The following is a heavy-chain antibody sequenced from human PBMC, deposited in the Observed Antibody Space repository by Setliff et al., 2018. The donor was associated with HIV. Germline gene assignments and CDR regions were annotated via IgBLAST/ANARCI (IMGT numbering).Heavy chain of an antibody. J-gene: IGHJ3*01. D-gene: IGHD3-22*01. CDR2: VHSTGTT. CDR3: ARARITMTGGRLEPYAFDR. CDR1: GGSFSTYY. Sequence: PSETLSLTCTVSGGSFSTYYWSWIRQPAGEGLEYIGRVHSTGTTIYNPSLKCRVTMSVDTSKNQLSLKLRSVTAADTAVYYCARARITMTGGRLEPYAFDRWGQGTKVTVSS. V-gene: IGHV4-4*07.